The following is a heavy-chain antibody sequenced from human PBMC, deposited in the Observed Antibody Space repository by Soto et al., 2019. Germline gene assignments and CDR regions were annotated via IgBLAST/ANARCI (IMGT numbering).Heavy chain of an antibody. D-gene: IGHD1-26*01. V-gene: IGHV1-69*13. CDR1: GGTFSSYA. CDR2: IIPIFGTA. Sequence: SVKVSCKASGGTFSSYAISWVRQAPGQGLEWMGGIIPIFGTANYAQKFQGRVTITADESTSTAYMELSSLRSEDTAVHYCARVTVPVFSGSYSFDYWGQGTLVTSPQ. J-gene: IGHJ4*02. CDR3: ARVTVPVFSGSYSFDY.